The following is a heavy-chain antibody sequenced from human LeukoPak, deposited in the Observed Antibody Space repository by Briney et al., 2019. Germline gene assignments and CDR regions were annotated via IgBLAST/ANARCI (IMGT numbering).Heavy chain of an antibody. Sequence: SETLSLTCAVSGGSISSSNWWSWVRQPPGKGLEWIGEIYHSGSTNYNPSLKSRVTISVDKSKNQFSLKLSSVTAADTAVYYCARGSYYYDQCFDLWGRGTPVTVSS. CDR3: ARGSYYYDQCFDL. CDR2: IYHSGST. CDR1: GGSISSSNW. D-gene: IGHD3-22*01. J-gene: IGHJ2*01. V-gene: IGHV4-4*02.